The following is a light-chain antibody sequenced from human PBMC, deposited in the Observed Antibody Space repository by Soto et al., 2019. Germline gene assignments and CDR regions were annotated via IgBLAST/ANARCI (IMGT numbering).Light chain of an antibody. CDR3: QQYAYSPIT. CDR2: GAS. J-gene: IGKJ5*01. V-gene: IGKV3-20*01. Sequence: EIVLTQSPGTLSLSPGEGATLSCRASQSVNNNYLAWYQQKPGQAPRLLIYGASNRASGIPDRFSGSGSGTDFTLTISRLEPGDFAVYYCQQYAYSPITFGQGTRLEIK. CDR1: QSVNNNY.